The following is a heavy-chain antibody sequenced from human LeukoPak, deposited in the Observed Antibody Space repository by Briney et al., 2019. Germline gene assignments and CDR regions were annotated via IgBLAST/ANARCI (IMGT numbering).Heavy chain of an antibody. CDR3: AKGGAYYDFIFDP. CDR2: INGNGGAT. J-gene: IGHJ5*02. V-gene: IGHV3-23*01. CDR1: GFTFRSYA. D-gene: IGHD3-3*01. Sequence: PAGGSLRLSCAASGFTFRSYAMSWVRQAPGKGLDWVSTINGNGGATYYADSVRGRFTISRDNSKNTLYLQMNSLRAEDTAAFYCAKGGAYYDFIFDPWGQGTLVTVSS.